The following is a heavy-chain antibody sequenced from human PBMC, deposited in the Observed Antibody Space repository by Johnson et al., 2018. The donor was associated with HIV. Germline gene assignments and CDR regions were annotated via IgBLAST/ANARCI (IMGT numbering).Heavy chain of an antibody. CDR2: ISYEGSNN. V-gene: IGHV3-30-3*01. CDR1: GFTFSSYA. D-gene: IGHD1-20*01. Sequence: QVQLVESGGGVVQPGRSLRLSCAASGFTFSSYAMDWVRQAPGKGLEWVAVISYEGSNNYYADSVKGRFTISRDNSKNTLYLQMNSLIAEDTAVYYCAKDLNPDNWNPDAFDIWGQGTMVTVSS. J-gene: IGHJ3*02. CDR3: AKDLNPDNWNPDAFDI.